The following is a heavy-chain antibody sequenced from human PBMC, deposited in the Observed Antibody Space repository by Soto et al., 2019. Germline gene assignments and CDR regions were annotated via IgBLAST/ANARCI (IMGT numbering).Heavy chain of an antibody. CDR2: ISWNSGSI. V-gene: IGHV3-9*01. CDR3: AKSEKAVAGLIDY. D-gene: IGHD6-19*01. J-gene: IGHJ4*02. Sequence: EVQLVESGGGLVQPGRSLRLSCAASGFTFDDYAMHWVRQAPVKGLEWVSGISWNSGSIGYADSVKGRFTISRDNAKNSLYLQMNSLRAEDTALYYCAKSEKAVAGLIDYWGQGTLVTVSS. CDR1: GFTFDDYA.